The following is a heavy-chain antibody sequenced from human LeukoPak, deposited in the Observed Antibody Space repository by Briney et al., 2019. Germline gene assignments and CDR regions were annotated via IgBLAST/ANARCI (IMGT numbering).Heavy chain of an antibody. CDR2: INHSGST. CDR3: ARESRDGSKTRGYFFDY. D-gene: IGHD3-10*01. V-gene: IGHV4-34*01. CDR1: GGSFSGYY. Sequence: PSETLSLTCAVYGGSFSGYYWSWIRQPPGKGLEWIGEINHSGSTNYNPSLKSRVTISVDTSKNQFSLKLSSVTAADTAVYYCARESRDGSKTRGYFFDYWGQGTLVTVSS. J-gene: IGHJ4*02.